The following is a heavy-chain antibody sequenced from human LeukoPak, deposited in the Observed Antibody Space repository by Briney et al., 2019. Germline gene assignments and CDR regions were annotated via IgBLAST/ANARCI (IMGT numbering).Heavy chain of an antibody. CDR1: GYTFTNYG. J-gene: IGHJ4*02. CDR3: ARAPFFYDSTGYYLEDYFDY. Sequence: ASVKVSCKASGYTFTNYGITWVRQAPGKGLEWMGWISTYSADTNYAQKLQGRVTMTTDTSTSTAYMELRSMGSDDTAMYYCARAPFFYDSTGYYLEDYFDYWGQGTLVTVSS. V-gene: IGHV1-18*01. CDR2: ISTYSADT. D-gene: IGHD3-22*01.